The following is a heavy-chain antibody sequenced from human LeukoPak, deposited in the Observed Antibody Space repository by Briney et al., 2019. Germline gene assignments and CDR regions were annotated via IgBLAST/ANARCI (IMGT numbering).Heavy chain of an antibody. D-gene: IGHD6-13*01. V-gene: IGHV3-21*01. Sequence: GGSLRLSCAASGFTFSSYSMNWVRQAPGKGLEWASSISSSSSYIYYADSVKGRFTISRDNAKNSLYLQMNSLRAEDTAVYYCARMWGSSWSYFDYWGQGTLVTVSS. CDR3: ARMWGSSWSYFDY. J-gene: IGHJ4*02. CDR1: GFTFSSYS. CDR2: ISSSSSYI.